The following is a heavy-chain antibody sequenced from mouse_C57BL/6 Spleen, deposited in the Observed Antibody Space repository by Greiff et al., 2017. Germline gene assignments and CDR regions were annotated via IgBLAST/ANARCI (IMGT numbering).Heavy chain of an antibody. V-gene: IGHV1-54*01. CDR3: ARRDLTGTVGY. Sequence: VKLQESGAELVRPGTSVKVSCKASGYAFTNYLIEWVKQRPGQGLEWIGVINPGSGGTNYNEKFKGKATLTADKSSSTAYMQLSSLTSEDSAVYFCARRDLTGTVGYWGQGTTLTVSS. D-gene: IGHD4-1*01. CDR1: GYAFTNYL. J-gene: IGHJ2*01. CDR2: INPGSGGT.